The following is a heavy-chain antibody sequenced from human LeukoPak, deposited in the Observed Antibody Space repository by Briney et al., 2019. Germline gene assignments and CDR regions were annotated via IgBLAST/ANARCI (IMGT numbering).Heavy chain of an antibody. D-gene: IGHD3-9*01. CDR2: IYTNENT. J-gene: IGHJ4*02. CDR3: AREKSVTGSPYYFDY. CDR1: GGSITYYF. V-gene: IGHV4-4*07. Sequence: SETLSLTCTVSGGSITYYFWNWIRQPARKGLEWIGRIYTNENTNYNPSLKSRVTMSVDTSKNQFSLKLNSVTAADTAVYYCAREKSVTGSPYYFDYWGQGTLVTVSS.